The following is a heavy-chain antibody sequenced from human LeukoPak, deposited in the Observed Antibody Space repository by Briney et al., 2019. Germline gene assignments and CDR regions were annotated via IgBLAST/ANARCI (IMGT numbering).Heavy chain of an antibody. D-gene: IGHD2-15*01. CDR3: ARGYCSGGSCCMDV. V-gene: IGHV1-69*13. J-gene: IGHJ6*02. CDR2: IIPIFGTA. Sequence: SVKVSCKASGGTFSSYAISWVRQAPGQELEWMGGIIPIFGTANYAQKFQGRVTITADESTSTAYMELSSLRSEDTAVYYCARGYCSGGSCCMDVWGQGTTVTVSS. CDR1: GGTFSSYA.